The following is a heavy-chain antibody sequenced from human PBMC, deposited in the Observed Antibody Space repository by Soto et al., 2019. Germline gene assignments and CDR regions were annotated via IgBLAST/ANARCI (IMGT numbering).Heavy chain of an antibody. D-gene: IGHD6-19*01. V-gene: IGHV3-23*01. J-gene: IGHJ4*02. CDR3: ATGYSIGWYYFDY. CDR2: ISGSGGST. Sequence: EVQLLDSGGGLVQPGGSLRLSCAASGFTFSNYAMSWVRQAPGKGLEWVSSISGSGGSTYHADSVKGRFTISRDNSKNTLSLQMSSLRGEDTAVYYCATGYSIGWYYFDYWGQGTLVTVSS. CDR1: GFTFSNYA.